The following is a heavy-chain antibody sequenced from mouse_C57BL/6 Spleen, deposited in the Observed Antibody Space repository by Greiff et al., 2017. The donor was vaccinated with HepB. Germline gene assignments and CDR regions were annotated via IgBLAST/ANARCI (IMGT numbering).Heavy chain of an antibody. CDR3: ARDGGYDGYFDY. CDR1: GISITSGHYR. D-gene: IGHD2-3*01. V-gene: IGHV3-5*01. Sequence: EVKLLESGPGLVKPSQTVFLTCTVTGISITSGHYRWSWIRQFPGNKLEWIGYIYYSGTITYNPSLTSRTTTTRDTPKNQFFLEMNSLTAEDTATYYCARDGGYDGYFDYWGQGTTLTVSS. CDR2: IYYSGTI. J-gene: IGHJ2*01.